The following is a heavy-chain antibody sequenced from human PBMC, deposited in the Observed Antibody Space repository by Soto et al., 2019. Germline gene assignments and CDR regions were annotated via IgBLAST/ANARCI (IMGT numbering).Heavy chain of an antibody. J-gene: IGHJ4*02. CDR3: IYDSSGYSVGYFDY. CDR2: IYPGGVNI. Sequence: ASVKVSCKAIGYSFTSHYMHWVRQAPGQGLEWMGTIYPGGVNIGYAQKFKGRVTITADKSTSTAYMELSSLRSEDTAVYYCIYDSSGYSVGYFDYWGQGTLVTVSS. CDR1: GYSFTSHY. V-gene: IGHV1-46*01. D-gene: IGHD3-22*01.